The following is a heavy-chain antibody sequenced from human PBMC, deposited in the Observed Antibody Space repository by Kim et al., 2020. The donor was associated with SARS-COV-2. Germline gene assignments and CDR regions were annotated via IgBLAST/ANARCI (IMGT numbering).Heavy chain of an antibody. CDR1: GFTFSSYA. CDR3: AKDRGYYYASGSYYNTYYFDY. D-gene: IGHD3-10*01. Sequence: GGSLRLSCAASGFTFSSYAMSWVRQAPGKGLEWVSAISGSGGSTYYADSVKGRFTISRDNSKNTLYLQMNSLRAEDTAVYYCAKDRGYYYASGSYYNTYYFDYWGQGTLVTVSS. J-gene: IGHJ4*02. V-gene: IGHV3-23*01. CDR2: ISGSGGST.